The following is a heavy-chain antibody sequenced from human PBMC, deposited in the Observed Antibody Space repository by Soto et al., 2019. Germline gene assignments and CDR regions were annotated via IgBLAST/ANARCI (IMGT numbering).Heavy chain of an antibody. Sequence: QVQLVESGGGAVQPGRSLRLACAASGFPFSDYGIHWVRQAPGKGLEWVAVISSDGSNEDYADSVKGRFTIYRDNSNNTGSLKMNSLTTKDSASYYCAKQISPYCSRVSCYDLYFYYAMDVWGQGTTVTVSS. CDR3: AKQISPYCSRVSCYDLYFYYAMDV. CDR2: ISSDGSNE. CDR1: GFPFSDYG. J-gene: IGHJ6*02. V-gene: IGHV3-30*18. D-gene: IGHD2-15*01.